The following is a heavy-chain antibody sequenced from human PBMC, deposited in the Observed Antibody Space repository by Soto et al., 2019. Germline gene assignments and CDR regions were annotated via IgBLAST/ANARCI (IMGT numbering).Heavy chain of an antibody. CDR3: ARGTFGVVKD. CDR2: MYYSGST. D-gene: IGHD3-3*01. J-gene: IGHJ4*02. CDR1: GGSISSYY. Sequence: QVQLQESGPGLVKPSETLSLTCTVSGGSISSYYWSWIRQPPGKGLEWIGYMYYSGSTNYNPSLKSRVTMSIDTSRNQFSLKLSSATAADTAVYYCARGTFGVVKDWGQGTRVTVSS. V-gene: IGHV4-59*01.